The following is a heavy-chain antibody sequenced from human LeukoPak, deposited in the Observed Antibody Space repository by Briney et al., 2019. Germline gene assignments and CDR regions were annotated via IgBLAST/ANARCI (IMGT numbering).Heavy chain of an antibody. V-gene: IGHV3-30*03. CDR1: GFTFSDYF. CDR2: VSQDEKTK. CDR3: ARDSAYCGGDCYEPNDFDC. Sequence: GGSLRLSCAASGFTFSDYFMHWVRQVPGKGLEWVASVSQDEKTKLYVDSVKGRFTISRDNSRNTLYLQVNSLRGEDTAVYFCARDSAYCGGDCYEPNDFDCWGQGTLVTVSS. D-gene: IGHD2-21*02. J-gene: IGHJ4*02.